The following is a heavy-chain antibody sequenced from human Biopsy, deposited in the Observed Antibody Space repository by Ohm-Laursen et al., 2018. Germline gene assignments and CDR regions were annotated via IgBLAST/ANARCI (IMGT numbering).Heavy chain of an antibody. CDR1: GYTFTAFS. J-gene: IGHJ2*01. V-gene: IGHV1-2*02. CDR2: INPKSGDT. CDR3: ARGRRHCSGTCSRWYFDL. D-gene: IGHD2-2*01. Sequence: GASVKVSCKPSGYTFTAFSVHWLRQAPGQGPEWMGWINPKSGDTDYPQNFQGRVSMTRDTSISTAYMDLSRLRSDDTAVYYCARGRRHCSGTCSRWYFDLWGRGTLVTVSS.